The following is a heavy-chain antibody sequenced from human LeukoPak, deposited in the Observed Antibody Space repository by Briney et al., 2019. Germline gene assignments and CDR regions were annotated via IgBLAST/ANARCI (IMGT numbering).Heavy chain of an antibody. J-gene: IGHJ3*02. CDR2: ISYDGSNR. CDR3: ARFQGCSGGSCYSTLAFDI. V-gene: IGHV3-30-3*01. CDR1: GFTFNNYA. Sequence: GRSLRLSCAASGFTFNNYAMHWVRQAPGKGLEWVAVISYDGSNRYYADSVKGRFTISRDNSKNTLYLQMNSLRAEDTAVYYCARFQGCSGGSCYSTLAFDIWGQATMVTVSS. D-gene: IGHD2-15*01.